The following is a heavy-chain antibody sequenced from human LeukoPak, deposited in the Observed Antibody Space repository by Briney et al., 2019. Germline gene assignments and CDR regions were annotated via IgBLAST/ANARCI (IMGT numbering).Heavy chain of an antibody. CDR3: ARERPYGSGSYYKEPPNYYYMDV. CDR1: GFTVSSNY. D-gene: IGHD3-10*01. V-gene: IGHV3-66*02. CDR2: IYSGGRT. Sequence: PGGSLRLSCAASGFTVSSNYMSWVRHAPGKGLEWVSVIYSGGRTYYADSVKGRFTISRDNSKNPLYLQMNSLRAEDTAVYYCARERPYGSGSYYKEPPNYYYMDVWGKGTTVTVSS. J-gene: IGHJ6*03.